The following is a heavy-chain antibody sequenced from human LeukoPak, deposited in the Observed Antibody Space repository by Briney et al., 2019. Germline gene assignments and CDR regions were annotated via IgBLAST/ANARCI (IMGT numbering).Heavy chain of an antibody. D-gene: IGHD6-13*01. CDR3: ARVPQGSSWPYYFDY. Sequence: EASVKVSCKASGGTFSTYAISWVRQAPGQGLEWVGRIVPILGTANYAQNFQGRVTITADRSTTTAYMELSSLRSEDTAVYYCARVPQGSSWPYYFDYWGQGTLVTVSP. J-gene: IGHJ4*02. CDR2: IVPILGTA. V-gene: IGHV1-69*04. CDR1: GGTFSTYA.